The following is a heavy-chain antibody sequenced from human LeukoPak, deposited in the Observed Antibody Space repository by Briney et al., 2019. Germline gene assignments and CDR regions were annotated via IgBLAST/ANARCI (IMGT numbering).Heavy chain of an antibody. J-gene: IGHJ4*02. CDR3: ARDSRGSGSYYIGR. CDR1: GGSISSGSYY. D-gene: IGHD3-10*01. V-gene: IGHV4-61*02. Sequence: TLSLTCTVSGGSISSGSYYWSWIRQPAGKGLEWIGRIYTSGSTNYNPSLKSRVTISVDTSKNQFSLKLSSVTAADTAVYYCARDSRGSGSYYIGRWGQGTLVTVSS. CDR2: IYTSGST.